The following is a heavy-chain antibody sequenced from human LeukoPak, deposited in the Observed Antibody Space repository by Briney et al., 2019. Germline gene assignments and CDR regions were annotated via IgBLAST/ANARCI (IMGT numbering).Heavy chain of an antibody. CDR2: ISSSGSYI. Sequence: GGSLRLSCAASGFTFSSYSMNWVRQAPGKGLEWVSSISSSGSYIYYADSVKGRFTISRDNAKNSLYLQMNSLRAEDTAVYYCARHSSDYGGNSGYWGQGTLVTVSS. D-gene: IGHD4-23*01. CDR1: GFTFSSYS. CDR3: ARHSSDYGGNSGY. V-gene: IGHV3-21*01. J-gene: IGHJ4*02.